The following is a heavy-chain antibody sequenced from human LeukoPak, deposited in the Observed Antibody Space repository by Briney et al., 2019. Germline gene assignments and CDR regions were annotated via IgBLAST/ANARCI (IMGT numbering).Heavy chain of an antibody. V-gene: IGHV4-61*02. D-gene: IGHD3-22*01. J-gene: IGHJ4*02. CDR2: ISSSGST. Sequence: PSQTLSLTCTVSGGSISSGSYYWSWIRQPAGKGLESIGRISSSGSTFYNPSLKSRVSISIDMSKIHFSLRLSSVTAADTAVYYCAKEPYYYDSSGYYVWGQGTLVTVSS. CDR1: GGSISSGSYY. CDR3: AKEPYYYDSSGYYV.